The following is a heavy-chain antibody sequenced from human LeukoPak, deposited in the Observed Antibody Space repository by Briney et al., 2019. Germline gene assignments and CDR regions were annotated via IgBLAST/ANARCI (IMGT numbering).Heavy chain of an antibody. J-gene: IGHJ4*02. CDR2: ISYDGSNK. CDR1: GFTFSSYV. Sequence: PGGSLRLSCAASGFTFSSYVMHWVRQAPGKGLEWVAVISYDGSNKYYADSVKGRFTISRDNSKNTLYLQMNSLRAEDTAVYYCARDHEPALDYWGQGTLVTVSS. V-gene: IGHV3-30-3*01. CDR3: ARDHEPALDY.